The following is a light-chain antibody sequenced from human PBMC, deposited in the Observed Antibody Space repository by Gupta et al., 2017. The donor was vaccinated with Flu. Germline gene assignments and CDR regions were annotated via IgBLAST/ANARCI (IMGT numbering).Light chain of an antibody. Sequence: PDTLSGSQGERATLSGRASQSRSSNLAWYQQNPGQAPRLLIYDASTRATGIPDRFSGSGSGTEFTLTISSLQSEDIAVYCCQQYNPWPYTFGRGTELEIK. CDR1: QSRSSN. CDR3: QQYNPWPYT. V-gene: IGKV3-15*01. CDR2: DAS. J-gene: IGKJ2*01.